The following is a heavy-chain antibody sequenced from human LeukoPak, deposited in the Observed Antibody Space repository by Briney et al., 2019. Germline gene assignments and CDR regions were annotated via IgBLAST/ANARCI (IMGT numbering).Heavy chain of an antibody. CDR3: ARDIRLVYFDY. Sequence: GGSLRLSCAASGFTFDDYGMSWVRQAPGKGLEWVSGINWNGGSTDYADSVKGRFTISRDNAKNSLYLQMNSLRAEDTALYYCARDIRLVYFDYWGQGTLVTVSS. CDR2: INWNGGST. CDR1: GFTFDDYG. J-gene: IGHJ4*02. D-gene: IGHD6-19*01. V-gene: IGHV3-20*04.